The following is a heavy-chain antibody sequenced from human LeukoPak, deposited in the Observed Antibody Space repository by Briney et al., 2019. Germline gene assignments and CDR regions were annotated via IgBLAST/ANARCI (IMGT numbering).Heavy chain of an antibody. CDR1: GYSFTSYW. J-gene: IGHJ4*02. D-gene: IGHD3-10*01. V-gene: IGHV5-51*01. CDR3: AKQPTSMVRGIIITDYYFDY. CDR2: IYPNDSDT. Sequence: GESLKISCKGSGYSFTSYWIGWVRQMPGKGLEWMGIIYPNDSDTRYSPSFQGQVTTSADKSISTAYLQWSSLKASDTAMYYCAKQPTSMVRGIIITDYYFDYWGQGTLVTVSS.